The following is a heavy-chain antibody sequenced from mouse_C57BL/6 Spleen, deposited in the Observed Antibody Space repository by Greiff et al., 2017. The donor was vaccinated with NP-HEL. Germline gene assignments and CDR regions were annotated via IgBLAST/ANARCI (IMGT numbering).Heavy chain of an antibody. V-gene: IGHV5-17*01. D-gene: IGHD3-3*01. CDR1: GFTFSDYG. CDR2: ISSGSSTI. J-gene: IGHJ4*01. CDR3: ARGTQDYAMDY. Sequence: EVQLVESGGGLVKPGGSLKLSCAASGFTFSDYGMHWVRQAPEKGLEWVAYISSGSSTIYYADTVKGRFTISRDNAKNTLFLQMTSLRSEDTAMYYCARGTQDYAMDYWGQGTSVTVSS.